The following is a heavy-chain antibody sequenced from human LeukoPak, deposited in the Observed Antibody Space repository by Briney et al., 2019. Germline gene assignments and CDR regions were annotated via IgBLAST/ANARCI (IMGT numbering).Heavy chain of an antibody. V-gene: IGHV3-15*01. Sequence: PGGSLRLSCAASGFTFGTFTMHWVRQAPGKGLEWVGRIKSKTDGGTTDYAAPVKRRFTISRDDSKNTLYLQMNSLKTEDTAVYYCTTVGVGATPYWGQGTLVTVSS. CDR2: IKSKTDGGTT. CDR3: TTVGVGATPY. CDR1: GFTFGTFT. D-gene: IGHD1-26*01. J-gene: IGHJ4*02.